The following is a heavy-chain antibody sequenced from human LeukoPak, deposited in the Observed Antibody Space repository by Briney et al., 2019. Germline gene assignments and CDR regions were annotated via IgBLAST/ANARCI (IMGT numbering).Heavy chain of an antibody. CDR3: AKASPRSSLTWFDP. CDR2: IRYDGSNK. V-gene: IGHV3-30*02. Sequence: GGSLRLSCAASGFTFSSYGMHWVRQAPGKGLEWVAFIRYDGSNKYYADSVKGRFTISRDNSKNTLYLQMNSLRAEDTAVYYCAKASPRSSLTWFDPWGQGTLVTVSS. D-gene: IGHD6-13*01. J-gene: IGHJ5*02. CDR1: GFTFSSYG.